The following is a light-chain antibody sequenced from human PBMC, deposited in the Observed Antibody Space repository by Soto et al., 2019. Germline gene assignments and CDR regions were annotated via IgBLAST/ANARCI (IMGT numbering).Light chain of an antibody. CDR2: EVT. J-gene: IGLJ1*01. CDR3: SSYEGANRV. Sequence: QSVLTQPPSASGSPGQSVTISCSGTSSDVGANNYVSWYQQHPGKAPKLMIYEVTKRPPGVPDRCSGSKSGNTASLSVSGLQAEDEADYYCSSYEGANRVFGTGTKLTVL. V-gene: IGLV2-8*01. CDR1: SSDVGANNY.